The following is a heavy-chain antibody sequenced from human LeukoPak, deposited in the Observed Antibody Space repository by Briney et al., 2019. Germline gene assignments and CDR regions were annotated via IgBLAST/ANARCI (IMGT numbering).Heavy chain of an antibody. CDR3: ARYPISGYSSSSYAFDI. CDR2: ISTTSSNI. D-gene: IGHD6-6*01. CDR1: GFTFSSYS. V-gene: IGHV3-21*01. J-gene: IGHJ3*02. Sequence: PGGSLRLSCAASGFTFSSYSMNWVRQAPGKGLEWVSSISTTSSNIYYADSLKGRFIISRDNAKNSLHLQMNSLTAEDTAVYYCARYPISGYSSSSYAFDIWGQGTMVTVSS.